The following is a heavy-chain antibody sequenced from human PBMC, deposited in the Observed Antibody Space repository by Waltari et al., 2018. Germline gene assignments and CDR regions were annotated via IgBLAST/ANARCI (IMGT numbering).Heavy chain of an antibody. Sequence: QVQLVQSGAEVKKPGASVKVSCKASGYTFTSYDINWVRQATGQGLEWMGWMNPNSGNTGYAQKFQGRVTITRNTSRSTAEMELSSLRSEDTAVYYCARAEIVVVPAARRQTYYYYYGMDVWGQGTTVTVSS. CDR2: MNPNSGNT. J-gene: IGHJ6*02. V-gene: IGHV1-8*03. D-gene: IGHD2-2*01. CDR1: GYTFTSYD. CDR3: ARAEIVVVPAARRQTYYYYYGMDV.